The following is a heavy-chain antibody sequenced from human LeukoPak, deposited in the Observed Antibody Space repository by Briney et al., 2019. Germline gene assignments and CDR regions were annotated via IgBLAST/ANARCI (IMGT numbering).Heavy chain of an antibody. V-gene: IGHV3-7*01. J-gene: IGHJ4*02. CDR1: GFTFSSYW. D-gene: IGHD6-19*01. Sequence: RGSLRLSCAASGFTFSSYWMSWVRQAPGKRLEWVANIKEDGSEKYYVDSVKGRFTISRDNAKNSLYLQMNSLRAEDAAVYYCARKTSGRSDYWGQGTLVTVSS. CDR2: IKEDGSEK. CDR3: ARKTSGRSDY.